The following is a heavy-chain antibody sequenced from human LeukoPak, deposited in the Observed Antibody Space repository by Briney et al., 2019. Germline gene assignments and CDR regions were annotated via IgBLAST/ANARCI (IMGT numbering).Heavy chain of an antibody. CDR1: GGSISSSSYY. Sequence: SETLSLTCTVSGGSISSSSYYWGWIRQPPGKGLEWIGSIYHSGSTYYNPSLKSRVTISVDTSKNQFSLKLSSVTAADTAVYYCARDLDDISNYWGQGTLVTVSS. V-gene: IGHV4-39*07. CDR2: IYHSGST. CDR3: ARDLDDISNY. J-gene: IGHJ4*02. D-gene: IGHD3-9*01.